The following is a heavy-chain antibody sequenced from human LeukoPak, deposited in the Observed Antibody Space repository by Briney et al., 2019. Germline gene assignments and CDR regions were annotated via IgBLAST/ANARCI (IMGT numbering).Heavy chain of an antibody. V-gene: IGHV3-13*01. D-gene: IGHD5-12*01. Sequence: GGSLRLSCAASGFTFSSYDMHWVRQATGKGLEWVSAIGTAGDTYYPGSVKGRFTISRENAKNSLYLQMNSLRAGDTAVYYCARVLKKSYDSDAFDIWGQGTMVTVSS. CDR2: IGTAGDT. CDR1: GFTFSSYD. J-gene: IGHJ3*02. CDR3: ARVLKKSYDSDAFDI.